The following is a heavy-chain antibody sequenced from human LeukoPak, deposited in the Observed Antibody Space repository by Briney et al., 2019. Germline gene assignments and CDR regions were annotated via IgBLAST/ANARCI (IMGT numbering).Heavy chain of an antibody. V-gene: IGHV1-69*04. J-gene: IGHJ5*02. D-gene: IGHD3-10*01. CDR2: IIPILGIA. CDR1: GGTFSSYA. Sequence: SVKVSCKASGGTFSSYAISWVRQAPGQGLEWMGRIIPILGIANYAQKFQGRVTITADKSTSTAYMELSSLRSEDTAVYYCARDLYYGSGSKANWFDPWGQGTLVTVSS. CDR3: ARDLYYGSGSKANWFDP.